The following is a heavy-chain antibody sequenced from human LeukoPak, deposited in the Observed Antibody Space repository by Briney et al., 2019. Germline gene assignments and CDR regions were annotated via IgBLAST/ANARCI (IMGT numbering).Heavy chain of an antibody. Sequence: ASVKVSCKASGYSFSTYWLHWLRQAPGQGPEWMGWINPNNGHTYSAQIFQGRVTMTRDTSISTVYMELSRLESDDTAVYYCARGPSHGAFDIWGQGTMVTVSS. V-gene: IGHV1-2*02. CDR2: INPNNGHT. CDR1: GYSFSTYW. J-gene: IGHJ3*02. CDR3: ARGPSHGAFDI.